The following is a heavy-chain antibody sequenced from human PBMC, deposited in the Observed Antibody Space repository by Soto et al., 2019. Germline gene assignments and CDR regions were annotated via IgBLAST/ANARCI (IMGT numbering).Heavy chain of an antibody. J-gene: IGHJ5*02. CDR3: ARGRRRGYSGNNWFDP. D-gene: IGHD5-12*01. V-gene: IGHV3-11*01. CDR1: GFTFSDYY. Sequence: QGQLVESGGGLVKPGGSLRLSCAASGFTFSDYYMNWIRQAPGKGLEWVSYISSHGISIYYADSLKGRFTISRDNAKNSLYLQMNSLRAEDTAVYYCARGRRRGYSGNNWFDPWGQGTLVTVSS. CDR2: ISSHGISI.